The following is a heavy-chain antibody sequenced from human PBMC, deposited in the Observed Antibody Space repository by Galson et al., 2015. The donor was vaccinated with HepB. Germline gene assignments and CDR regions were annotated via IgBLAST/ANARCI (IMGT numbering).Heavy chain of an antibody. J-gene: IGHJ3*02. CDR1: GFTVSSNY. Sequence: SLRFSCAASGFTVSSNYMSWVRQAPGKGLEWVSVIYSGGSTYYADSVKGRFTISRDNSKNTLYLQMNSLRAEDTAVYYCAREVFSYYYDSSGYGGGFDIWGQGTMVTVSS. V-gene: IGHV3-66*01. CDR3: AREVFSYYYDSSGYGGGFDI. D-gene: IGHD3-22*01. CDR2: IYSGGST.